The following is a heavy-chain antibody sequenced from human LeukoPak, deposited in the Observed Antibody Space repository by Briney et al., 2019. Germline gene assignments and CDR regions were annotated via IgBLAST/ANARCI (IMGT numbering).Heavy chain of an antibody. J-gene: IGHJ6*02. D-gene: IGHD6-19*01. CDR2: IDPSDSYT. CDR1: GYIFTSYW. CDR3: ARQHSSGDGYYYYGMDV. V-gene: IGHV5-10-1*01. Sequence: GESLKISCKGSGYIFTSYWIGWVRQVPGEGLEWMGRIDPSDSYTNYSPSFQGHVTISADKSISTAYLQWSSLKASDTAMYYCARQHSSGDGYYYYGMDVWGQGTTVTVSS.